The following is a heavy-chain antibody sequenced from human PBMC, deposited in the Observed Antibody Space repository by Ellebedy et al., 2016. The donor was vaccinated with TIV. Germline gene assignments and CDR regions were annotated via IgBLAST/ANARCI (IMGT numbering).Heavy chain of an antibody. CDR1: GFTVSSSY. Sequence: GGSLRLSCAASGFTVSSSYMNWVRQAPGKGLEWVSGISAGGNTYYADSVKGRFTISRDNSKNTLYLQINSLRAEDTAVYYCAKYRGESAYYHGLDVWGQGTTVTVSS. D-gene: IGHD3-10*01. V-gene: IGHV3-53*01. CDR3: AKYRGESAYYHGLDV. J-gene: IGHJ6*02. CDR2: ISAGGNT.